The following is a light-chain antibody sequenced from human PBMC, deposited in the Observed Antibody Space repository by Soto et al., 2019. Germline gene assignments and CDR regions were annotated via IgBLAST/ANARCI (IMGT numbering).Light chain of an antibody. CDR2: GAS. CDR3: QQYGSSYLYT. Sequence: EIVLTQSPGTLSLSPGERATLSCRASQSVSSSYLAWYQHKPGQAPRLLIYGASTRATGIPDRFSGSGSGTDFTLTISNLEPEDFAVYYCQQYGSSYLYTFGQGTKVDIK. J-gene: IGKJ2*01. V-gene: IGKV3-20*01. CDR1: QSVSSSY.